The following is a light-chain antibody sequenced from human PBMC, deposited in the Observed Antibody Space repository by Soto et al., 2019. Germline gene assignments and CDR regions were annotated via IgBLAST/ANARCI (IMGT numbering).Light chain of an antibody. CDR3: CSYAGSNNWV. Sequence: QSALTQPASVSGSPGQSITISCTGTSSDVGSYNLVSWYQQYPGKAPKLMIYEGSKRPSGVSNRFSGSKSGNTASLTISGLQAEDEAYFYCCSYAGSNNWVFGGGTKLTVL. CDR2: EGS. V-gene: IGLV2-23*01. CDR1: SSDVGSYNL. J-gene: IGLJ3*02.